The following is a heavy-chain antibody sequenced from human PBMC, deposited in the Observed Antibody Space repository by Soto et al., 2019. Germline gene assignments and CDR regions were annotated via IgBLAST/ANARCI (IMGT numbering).Heavy chain of an antibody. Sequence: QVQLVQSGAEVKKPGSSVKVSCKASGGTFSSYAISWVRQAPGQGLEWMGGIIPSFGTANYAQKFQGRVTITADKAKSPAYMELSSLRSDDTGVYYCASSIQLWTLPYTWFDPWGQGTLVTVSS. CDR3: ASSIQLWTLPYTWFDP. CDR1: GGTFSSYA. V-gene: IGHV1-69*06. CDR2: IIPSFGTA. J-gene: IGHJ5*02. D-gene: IGHD5-18*01.